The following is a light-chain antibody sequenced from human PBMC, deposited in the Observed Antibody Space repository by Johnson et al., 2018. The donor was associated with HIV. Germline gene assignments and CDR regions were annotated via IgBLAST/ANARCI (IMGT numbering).Light chain of an antibody. CDR3: GTWDNSLIARSV. J-gene: IGLJ1*01. Sequence: QAVLTQPPSVSAAPGQKVTISCSGSSSNIGNNYVSWYQQLPGTAPKLVIYDNNKRPSGIPDRFSGSKSGTSATLGITGLQTGDEADYYCGTWDNSLIARSVFGTGTKVTVL. CDR1: SSNIGNNY. CDR2: DNN. V-gene: IGLV1-51*01.